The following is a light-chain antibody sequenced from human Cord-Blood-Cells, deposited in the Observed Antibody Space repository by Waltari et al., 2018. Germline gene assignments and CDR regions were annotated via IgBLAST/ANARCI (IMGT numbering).Light chain of an antibody. CDR2: RNN. Sequence: QSVLTQPPSASGTPGPRVTTPCSGSSPKLGSNYVYWYQQLPGTAPKLLIYRNNQLPSGVPDRFSGSKSGTSASLAISGLRSEDEADYYCAAWDDSLKVFGGGTKLTVL. J-gene: IGLJ3*02. CDR1: SPKLGSNY. V-gene: IGLV1-47*01. CDR3: AAWDDSLKV.